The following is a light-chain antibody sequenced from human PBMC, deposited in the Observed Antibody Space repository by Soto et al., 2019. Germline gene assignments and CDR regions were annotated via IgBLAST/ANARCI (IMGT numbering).Light chain of an antibody. Sequence: QSALTQPASVSGSPGQSITISCTGTSSDVGGYNYVSWYQQHPGKAPKLMIYDVTTRPSGVSNRFSGSKSGNTASLTISGLQAEDAADYYCSSYTSSNTEVFGTGTKVTVL. J-gene: IGLJ1*01. CDR3: SSYTSSNTEV. V-gene: IGLV2-14*03. CDR1: SSDVGGYNY. CDR2: DVT.